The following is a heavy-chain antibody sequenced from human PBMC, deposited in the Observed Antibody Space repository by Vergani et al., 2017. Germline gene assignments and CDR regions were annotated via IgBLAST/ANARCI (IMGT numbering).Heavy chain of an antibody. CDR3: AGDGIAARPKTSQINWFDP. Sequence: QVQLQESGPGLVKPSETLSLTCTVSGGSISSYYWSWIRQPAGKGLEWIGRIYTSGSTNYNPSLKSRVTMSVDTAKNQFSLKLSSVTAADTAVYDCAGDGIAARPKTSQINWFDPWGQGTLVTVSS. D-gene: IGHD6-6*01. J-gene: IGHJ5*02. CDR1: GGSISSYY. V-gene: IGHV4-4*07. CDR2: IYTSGST.